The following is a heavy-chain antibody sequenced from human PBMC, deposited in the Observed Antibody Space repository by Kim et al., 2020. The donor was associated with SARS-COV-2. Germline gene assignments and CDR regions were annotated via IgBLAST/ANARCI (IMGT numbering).Heavy chain of an antibody. CDR1: GFTFSSYA. V-gene: IGHV3-23*01. J-gene: IGHJ4*02. Sequence: GGSLRLSCAASGFTFSSYAMSWVRQAPGKGLEWVSAISGSGGSTYYADSVKGRFTISRDNSKNTLYLQMNSLRAEDTAVYYCAKPPVLLWLRGGYYFDYWGQGTLVTVSS. D-gene: IGHD3-10*01. CDR3: AKPPVLLWLRGGYYFDY. CDR2: ISGSGGST.